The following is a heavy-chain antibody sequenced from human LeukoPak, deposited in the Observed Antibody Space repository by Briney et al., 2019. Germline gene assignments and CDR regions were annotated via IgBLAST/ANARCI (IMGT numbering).Heavy chain of an antibody. J-gene: IGHJ4*02. CDR1: GYSFTSYW. CDR2: IYRGDSDT. CDR3: AREGGPLTYYYDSSGYPFDY. D-gene: IGHD3-22*01. Sequence: GESLKISCKGSGYSFTSYWIGWVRQMPGKGLEWMGIIYRGDSDTRYSPSFQGQVTISADKSISTAYLQWSSLKASDTAMYYCAREGGPLTYYYDSSGYPFDYWGQGTLVIVSS. V-gene: IGHV5-51*01.